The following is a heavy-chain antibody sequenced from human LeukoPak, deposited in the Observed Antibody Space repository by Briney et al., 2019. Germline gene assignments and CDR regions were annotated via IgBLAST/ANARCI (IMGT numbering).Heavy chain of an antibody. Sequence: QPGGSLRLSCAASGFVFSNYGMHWVRQAPGKGLEGVAVVWFDGNTKYYADSVKGRFTISRDSSQNMVYLQMNSLRPEDTSMYYCVRDRNTNWFDPWGQGTLVTVSS. CDR2: VWFDGNTK. J-gene: IGHJ5*02. CDR3: VRDRNTNWFDP. D-gene: IGHD5-18*01. CDR1: GFVFSNYG. V-gene: IGHV3-33*01.